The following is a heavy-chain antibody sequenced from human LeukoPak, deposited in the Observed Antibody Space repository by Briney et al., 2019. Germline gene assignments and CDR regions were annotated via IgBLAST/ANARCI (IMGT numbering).Heavy chain of an antibody. V-gene: IGHV3-7*01. D-gene: IGHD2/OR15-2a*01. CDR1: GFTFSSYW. J-gene: IGHJ4*02. Sequence: GGSLRLSCAASGFTFSSYWMSWVRQAPGKGLEWVANIKQDASEKYFVNSVRGRFTVSRDNAKNSLYLQMNSLRAEDTAVYYCVSFYETYWGRGTLVTVSS. CDR3: VSFYETY. CDR2: IKQDASEK.